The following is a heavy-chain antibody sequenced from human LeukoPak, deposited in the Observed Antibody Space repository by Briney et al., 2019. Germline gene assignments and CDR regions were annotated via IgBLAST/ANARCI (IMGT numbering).Heavy chain of an antibody. CDR2: IYYSGST. V-gene: IGHV4-39*07. J-gene: IGHJ5*02. Sequence: SETLSLTCTVSGGSISSSYYYWGWIRQPPGKGLEWIGSIYYSGSTYYNPSLKSRVTISVDTSKNQFSLRLSSVTAADTAVYYCARFRDYGGNLPWSQGTLVTVSS. D-gene: IGHD4-23*01. CDR3: ARFRDYGGNLP. CDR1: GGSISSSYYY.